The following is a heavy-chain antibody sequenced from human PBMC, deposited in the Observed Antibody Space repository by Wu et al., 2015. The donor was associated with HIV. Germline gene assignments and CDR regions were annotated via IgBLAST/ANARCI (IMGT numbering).Heavy chain of an antibody. V-gene: IGHV1-18*01. J-gene: IGHJ6*02. CDR3: ARDLARYFDTDNVAYQYGMDV. CDR2: IDTHNRET. D-gene: IGHD3-9*01. Sequence: QAHLVQSGAEVKKPGASVKVSCKASGYTFRNYGINWVRQAPGHGLEWMGWIDTHNRETEYSQKFRGRVTLTTDTAATTAYLEMRSLRSDDTAVYFCARDLARYFDTDNVAYQYGMDVWGQGP. CDR1: GYTFRNYG.